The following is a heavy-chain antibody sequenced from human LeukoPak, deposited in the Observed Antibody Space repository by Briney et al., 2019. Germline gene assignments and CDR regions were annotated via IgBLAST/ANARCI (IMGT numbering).Heavy chain of an antibody. CDR3: ARDITTMVVAVSRLFGDAFDI. D-gene: IGHD2-15*01. CDR1: GFTFSSYS. V-gene: IGHV3-21*03. CDR2: ISSSSSYI. J-gene: IGHJ3*02. Sequence: GGSLRLSCAASGFTFSSYSMNWVRQAPGKGLEWVSSISSSSSYIYYADSVKGRFTISRDNAKNSLYLQMNSLRAEDTAVYYCARDITTMVVAVSRLFGDAFDIWGQGTMVTVSS.